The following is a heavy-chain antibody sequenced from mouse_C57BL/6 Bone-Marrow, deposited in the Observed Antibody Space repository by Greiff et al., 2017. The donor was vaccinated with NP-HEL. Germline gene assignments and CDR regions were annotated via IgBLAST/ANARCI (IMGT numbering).Heavy chain of an antibody. D-gene: IGHD1-1*01. Sequence: QVQLQQPGTELVKPGASVKLSCKASGYTFTSYWMHWVKQRPGQGLEWIGNINPSNGGTNYNEKFKSKATLTVDKSSITAYMPLSSLTSEDSAVYYWAFFTTVVSNEDYFDYWGQGTTLTVSS. CDR2: INPSNGGT. CDR3: AFFTTVVSNEDYFDY. J-gene: IGHJ2*01. V-gene: IGHV1-53*01. CDR1: GYTFTSYW.